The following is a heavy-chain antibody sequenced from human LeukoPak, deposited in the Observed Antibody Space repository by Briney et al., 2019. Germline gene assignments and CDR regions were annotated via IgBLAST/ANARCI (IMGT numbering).Heavy chain of an antibody. D-gene: IGHD3-10*01. J-gene: IGHJ5*02. CDR1: GGSISSSSYY. Sequence: SETLSLTCTVSGGSISSSSYYWGWIRQPPGKGLEWIGSIYYSGSTYYNPSPKSRVTISVDTSKNQFSLKLSSVTAADTAVYYCGINGAGRPPPNPYNWFDPRGQGTLVTVSS. V-gene: IGHV4-39*07. CDR2: IYYSGST. CDR3: GINGAGRPPPNPYNWFDP.